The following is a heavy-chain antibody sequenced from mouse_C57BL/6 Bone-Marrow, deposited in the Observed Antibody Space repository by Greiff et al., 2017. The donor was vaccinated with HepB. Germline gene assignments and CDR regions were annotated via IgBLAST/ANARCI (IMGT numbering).Heavy chain of an antibody. CDR2: ISYSGST. CDR1: GYSITSGYD. J-gene: IGHJ4*01. CDR3: ARGGDDGRRAMDD. V-gene: IGHV3-1*01. D-gene: IGHD2-3*01. Sequence: EVQLVESGPGMVKPSQSLSLTCTVTGYSITSGYDWHWSRHFPGNKLEWMGYISYSGSTNYNPSLKSRISITHDTSKNHFFLKLNSVTTEDTATYYCARGGDDGRRAMDDWGQGTSVTVSS.